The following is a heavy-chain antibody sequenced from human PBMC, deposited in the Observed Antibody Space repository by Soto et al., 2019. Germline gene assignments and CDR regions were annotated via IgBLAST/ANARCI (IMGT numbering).Heavy chain of an antibody. J-gene: IGHJ4*02. Sequence: QVQLVQSGAEVKKPGASVKVSCKASGCTFTSYAMHWVRQAPGQRLEWMGWINAGNGNTKYSQKFQGRVTTTRETSASTGCMELSSLRPEDTAVYYCASSSTVPAAIGYWGQGTLVTVSS. V-gene: IGHV1-3*01. CDR3: ASSSTVPAAIGY. D-gene: IGHD2-2*02. CDR2: INAGNGNT. CDR1: GCTFTSYA.